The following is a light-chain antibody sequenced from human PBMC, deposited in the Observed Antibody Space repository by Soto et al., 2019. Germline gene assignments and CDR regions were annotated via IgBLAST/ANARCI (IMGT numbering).Light chain of an antibody. CDR2: DAS. CDR1: QSISSY. CDR3: QQYETFSGT. J-gene: IGKJ1*01. Sequence: DIQMTQSPSTLSASVGDIVTIPCRASQSISSYLNWYQQKPGKAPKLLIYDASALPRGVPSRFSGSGSGTKFTLTSASLQPDDFATYYCQQYETFSGTFGPGTKVDIK. V-gene: IGKV1-5*01.